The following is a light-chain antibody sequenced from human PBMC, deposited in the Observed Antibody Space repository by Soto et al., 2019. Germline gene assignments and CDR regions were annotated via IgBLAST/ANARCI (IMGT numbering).Light chain of an antibody. CDR2: SNH. Sequence: VLTQPPSASGAPGQGISISCSGSSSNIGGNPVSWYRQVPGTAPKLLIFSNHQRPSGVPDRFSGSKSGTSASLAISGLQSEDEADYYCSTWDDSLRGLVFGGGTKVTVL. J-gene: IGLJ2*01. CDR3: STWDDSLRGLV. CDR1: SSNIGGNP. V-gene: IGLV1-44*01.